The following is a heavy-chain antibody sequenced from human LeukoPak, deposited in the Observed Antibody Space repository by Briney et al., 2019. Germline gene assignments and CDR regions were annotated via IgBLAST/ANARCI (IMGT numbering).Heavy chain of an antibody. J-gene: IGHJ4*02. CDR1: GYTFTSYD. D-gene: IGHD6-6*01. CDR3: SSSSSYYFDY. V-gene: IGHV1-8*03. Sequence: ASVKVSCKASGYTFTSYDINWVRQATGQGLEWMGWMNPNSGNTGYAQKFQGRVTITRNTSISTAYMELSSLRAEDTAVSRDSSSSSYYFDYWGQGTLVTVSS. CDR2: MNPNSGNT.